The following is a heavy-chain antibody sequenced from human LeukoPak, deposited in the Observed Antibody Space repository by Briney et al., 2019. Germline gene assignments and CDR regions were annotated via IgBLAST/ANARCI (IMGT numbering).Heavy chain of an antibody. CDR2: ISSSSSYI. J-gene: IGHJ6*03. Sequence: GGSLRLSCAASGFTFSSYSMNWVRQAPGKGLEWVSSISSSSSYIYYADSVKGRFTISRDNAKNSLYLQMNSLRAEDTAVYYCARDAWITMVRGVIIYYYYYMDVWGKGTTVTISS. CDR1: GFTFSSYS. D-gene: IGHD3-10*01. CDR3: ARDAWITMVRGVIIYYYYYMDV. V-gene: IGHV3-21*01.